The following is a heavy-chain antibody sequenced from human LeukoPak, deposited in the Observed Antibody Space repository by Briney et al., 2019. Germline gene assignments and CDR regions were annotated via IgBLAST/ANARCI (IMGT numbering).Heavy chain of an antibody. D-gene: IGHD2-8*01. CDR3: ASGVQHCADGDCHSIY. CDR1: GFTFSTYG. V-gene: IGHV3-21*01. Sequence: GGSLRLSCAASGFTFSTYGMNWVRQAPGKGLEWVSSISSRSDSLHYADALRGRFTVSRDNSKNSLFLQMNSVTAEDTAVYYCASGVQHCADGDCHSIYWGQGTLVTVSS. J-gene: IGHJ4*02. CDR2: ISSRSDSL.